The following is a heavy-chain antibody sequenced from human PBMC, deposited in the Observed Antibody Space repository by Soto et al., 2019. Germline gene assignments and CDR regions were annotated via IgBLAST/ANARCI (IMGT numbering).Heavy chain of an antibody. CDR1: GFTFSTYW. Sequence: EVQLVESGGGLVQPGGSLTLSCAASGFTFSTYWMHWVRQAPGKGLVWVSRINSDGSTTDYADSVRGRFTISRDNAKNTLYLQKKSWRAGDVAVNSWARDQGYCSGGICYGAGYWGQGPLVTVSS. D-gene: IGHD2-15*01. CDR2: INSDGSTT. CDR3: ARDQGYCSGGICYGAGY. J-gene: IGHJ4*02. V-gene: IGHV3-74*01.